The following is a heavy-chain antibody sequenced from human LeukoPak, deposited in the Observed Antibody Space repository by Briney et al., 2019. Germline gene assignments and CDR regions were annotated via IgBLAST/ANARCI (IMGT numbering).Heavy chain of an antibody. V-gene: IGHV1-18*01. D-gene: IGHD2-2*01. J-gene: IGHJ4*02. CDR1: GYTFTSYG. CDR2: ISAYNGNT. Sequence: ASVKVSCKASGYTFTSYGISWVRHAPGQGLEWMGWISAYNGNTNYAQKLQGRVTMTTDTSTSTAYMELRSLRSDDTAVYYCARVSVYCSSTSCYPAPFDYWGQGTLVTVSS. CDR3: ARVSVYCSSTSCYPAPFDY.